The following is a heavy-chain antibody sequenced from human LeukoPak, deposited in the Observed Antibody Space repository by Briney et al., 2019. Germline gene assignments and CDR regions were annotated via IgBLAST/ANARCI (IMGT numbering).Heavy chain of an antibody. D-gene: IGHD3-22*01. CDR3: ARDPSNFYDSSGYNDY. Sequence: GGSLRLSCAASGFTFSSYGMHWVRQAPGKGLEWVAVIWYDGSNKYYADSVKGRFTISRDNSKNTLYLQMNSLRAEDTAVYYCARDPSNFYDSSGYNDYWGQGTLVTVSS. V-gene: IGHV3-33*01. CDR2: IWYDGSNK. J-gene: IGHJ4*02. CDR1: GFTFSSYG.